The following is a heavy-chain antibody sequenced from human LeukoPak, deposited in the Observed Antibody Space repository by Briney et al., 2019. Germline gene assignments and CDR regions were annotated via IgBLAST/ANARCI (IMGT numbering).Heavy chain of an antibody. CDR1: GGTFSSYA. V-gene: IGHV1-69*04. Sequence: SVKVSCKAFGGTFSSYAISWVRQAPGQGLEWMGRIIPILGIANYAQKFQGRVTITADKSTSTAYMELRSLRSEDTAVYYCARSFEDGYNRGDAFDIWGQGTMVTVSS. D-gene: IGHD5-24*01. J-gene: IGHJ3*02. CDR2: IIPILGIA. CDR3: ARSFEDGYNRGDAFDI.